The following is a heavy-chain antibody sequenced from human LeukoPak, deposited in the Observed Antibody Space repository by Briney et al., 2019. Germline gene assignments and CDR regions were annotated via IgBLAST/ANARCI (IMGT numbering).Heavy chain of an antibody. CDR2: MNPNSGNT. V-gene: IGHV1-8*03. J-gene: IGHJ6*03. CDR3: ARGRPNYYGSGSYYHDNGYYYYMDV. D-gene: IGHD3-10*01. CDR1: GYTFTSYD. Sequence: ASVKVSCKASGYTFTSYDINWVRQATGQGLEWMGWMNPNSGNTGYAQKFQGRVTITRNTSISTAYMELSSLRSEDTAVYYCARGRPNYYGSGSYYHDNGYYYYMDVWGKGTTVTVSS.